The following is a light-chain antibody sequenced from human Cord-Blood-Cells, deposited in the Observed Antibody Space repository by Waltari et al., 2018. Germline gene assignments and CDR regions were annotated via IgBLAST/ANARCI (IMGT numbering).Light chain of an antibody. CDR2: DVS. Sequence: QSALTQPRSVSGSPGQSVTIPCTGPSSDVAGYNYVSWDQQHPGKAPKLMIYDVSKRPSGVPDRFSGSKSGNTASLTISGLQAEDEADYYCCSYAGSYTFVFGTGTKVTVL. CDR3: CSYAGSYTFV. V-gene: IGLV2-11*01. CDR1: SSDVAGYNY. J-gene: IGLJ1*01.